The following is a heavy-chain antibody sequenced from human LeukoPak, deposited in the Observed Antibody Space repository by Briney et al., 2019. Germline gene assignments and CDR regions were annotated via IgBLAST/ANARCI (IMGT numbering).Heavy chain of an antibody. V-gene: IGHV3-74*01. Sequence: PGGSLRLSCAASGFTFSSNWMHWVRQAPGKGLVWVSRSNEDGSTTNYADSVKGRFTISRDNAKNTLYLQMTSLRAEDTAVYYCARKVYHRFDYWGQGTLVTVSS. D-gene: IGHD2-2*01. CDR2: SNEDGSTT. J-gene: IGHJ4*02. CDR1: GFTFSSNW. CDR3: ARKVYHRFDY.